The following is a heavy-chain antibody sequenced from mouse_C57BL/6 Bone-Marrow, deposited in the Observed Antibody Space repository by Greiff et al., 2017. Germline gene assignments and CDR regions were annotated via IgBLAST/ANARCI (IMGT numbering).Heavy chain of an antibody. CDR1: GYTFTSYG. Sequence: QVQLQQSGAELARPGASVKLSCKASGYTFTSYGISWVKQRTGQGLEWIGEIYPRSGNTYYNEKFKGKATLTADKSSSTAHMELRSLTSEDSAVYFCATLGSTSYAMDYWGQGTSVTVSS. V-gene: IGHV1-81*01. CDR3: ATLGSTSYAMDY. CDR2: IYPRSGNT. D-gene: IGHD1-1*01. J-gene: IGHJ4*01.